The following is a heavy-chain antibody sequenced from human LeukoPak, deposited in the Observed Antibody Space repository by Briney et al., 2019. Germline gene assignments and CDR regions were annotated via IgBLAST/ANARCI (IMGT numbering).Heavy chain of an antibody. CDR2: ISWNSGSI. V-gene: IGHV3-9*01. CDR1: GFTFDDYA. D-gene: IGHD2-15*01. J-gene: IGHJ4*02. Sequence: GGSLRLSCAASGFTFDDYAMNWVGQAPGKGLGGVSGISWNSGSIGYADSVKGRFTISRDNAKNSLYLQMNSLRAEDTALYYCAKDSVVVVAIDYWGQGTLVTVSS. CDR3: AKDSVVVVAIDY.